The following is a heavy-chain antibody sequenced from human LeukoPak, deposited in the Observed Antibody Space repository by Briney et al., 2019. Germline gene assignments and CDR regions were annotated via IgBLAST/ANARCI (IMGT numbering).Heavy chain of an antibody. CDR3: TAIGSYGSLFDY. Sequence: GGSLRLSCAASGFTFRNAWMSWVRQAPGRGVEWGGRIKSNTDGGTTDYAAPVKGRFTVSRDDSKDTLYLQMNSLKTEDTAVYFCTAIGSYGSLFDYWGQGTLVTVSS. V-gene: IGHV3-15*01. CDR2: IKSNTDGGTT. CDR1: GFTFRNAW. D-gene: IGHD1-26*01. J-gene: IGHJ4*02.